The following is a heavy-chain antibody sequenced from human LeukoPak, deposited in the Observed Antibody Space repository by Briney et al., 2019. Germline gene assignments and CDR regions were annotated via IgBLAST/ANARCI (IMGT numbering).Heavy chain of an antibody. V-gene: IGHV3-66*02. J-gene: IGHJ3*02. D-gene: IGHD6-19*01. Sequence: GGSLSLSCAASGFTVSSHYMSWVRQAPGKGLEWVSVIHSGGSTYHADSVKGRFTISRDSSKNTVYLQMNSMRVEDTAVYYCASLAGDIWGQGTMVTVSS. CDR1: GFTVSSHY. CDR3: ASLAGDI. CDR2: IHSGGST.